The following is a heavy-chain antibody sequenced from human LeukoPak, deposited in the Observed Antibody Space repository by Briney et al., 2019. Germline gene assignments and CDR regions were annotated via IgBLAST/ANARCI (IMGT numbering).Heavy chain of an antibody. CDR1: GYTFTSYG. CDR3: ARDEYQKYSSVPADYYGMDV. D-gene: IGHD6-19*01. Sequence: SVKVSCKASGYTFTSYGISWVRQAPGQGLEWMGRIIPILGIANYAQKFQGRVTIPADKTTSTAYMELSSLRSEDTAVDCCARDEYQKYSSVPADYYGMDVWGQGTTVAVSS. V-gene: IGHV1-69*04. CDR2: IIPILGIA. J-gene: IGHJ6*02.